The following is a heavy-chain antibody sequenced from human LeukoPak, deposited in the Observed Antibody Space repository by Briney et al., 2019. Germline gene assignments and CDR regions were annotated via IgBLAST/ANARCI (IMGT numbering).Heavy chain of an antibody. CDR3: ARRWGPLCSSASCYWRDCYFDL. J-gene: IGHJ2*01. Sequence: ASVKVSCKASRGTFSSSAISWVRQAPGQGLEWMGGIIPIFGTPNYAQKFQGRVTITADESTSTAYMELSSLRSEDTAVSYCARRWGPLCSSASCYWRDCYFDLWGRGTLVTVSS. CDR1: RGTFSSSA. CDR2: IIPIFGTP. V-gene: IGHV1-69*01. D-gene: IGHD2-2*01.